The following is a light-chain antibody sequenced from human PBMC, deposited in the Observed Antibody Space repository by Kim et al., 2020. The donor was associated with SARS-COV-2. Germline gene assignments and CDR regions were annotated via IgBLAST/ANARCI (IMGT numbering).Light chain of an antibody. CDR1: QSVSSN. V-gene: IGKV3-15*01. CDR2: DAS. J-gene: IGKJ4*01. CDR3: QQYSKWPLT. Sequence: SVSPGEGATHSCRASQSVSSNLAWYQQRPGQAPSLLIYDASTRATGVPARFSGSESGTEFTLTISSLQSEDFALYYCQQYSKWPLTFGGGTKLEI.